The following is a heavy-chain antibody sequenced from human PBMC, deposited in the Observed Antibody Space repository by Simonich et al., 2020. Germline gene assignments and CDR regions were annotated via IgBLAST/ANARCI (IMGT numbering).Heavy chain of an antibody. CDR2: ISAYNGNT. Sequence: QVQLVQSGAEVKKPGASVKVSCKASGYTFTSYGISWVRQAPGQGLEWMGWISAYNGNTTYAQKLQGRVPMTTDTSTSTAYMELRSLRSDDTAVYYCARASRGTWWYYYFDYWGQGTLVTVSS. CDR3: ARASRGTWWYYYFDY. D-gene: IGHD2-15*01. J-gene: IGHJ4*02. CDR1: GYTFTSYG. V-gene: IGHV1-18*01.